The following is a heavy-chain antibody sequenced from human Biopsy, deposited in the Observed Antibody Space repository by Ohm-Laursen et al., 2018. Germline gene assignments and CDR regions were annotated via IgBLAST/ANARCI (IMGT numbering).Heavy chain of an antibody. CDR1: GGSISSGSNY. CDR3: ARHDGNGPFALDS. J-gene: IGHJ4*02. D-gene: IGHD5-24*01. CDR2: GYHSGTT. V-gene: IGHV4-39*01. Sequence: TLSLTCTVSGGSISSGSNYWAWIRQPPGKGLEWIGSGYHSGTTYYSPSLKNRVTISVDTSKNQLSLKVTSVTAADTAAYYCARHDGNGPFALDSWGQGTLVTVSS.